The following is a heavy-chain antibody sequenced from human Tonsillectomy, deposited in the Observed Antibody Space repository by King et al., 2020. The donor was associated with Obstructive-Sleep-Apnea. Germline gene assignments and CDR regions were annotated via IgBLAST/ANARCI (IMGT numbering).Heavy chain of an antibody. CDR3: VKFNSSGWFRAPGYFQH. V-gene: IGHV3-64D*06. Sequence: EVQLVESGGGLVQPGGSLRLSCSASGFTFSSYAMHWVRQAPGKGLEYVSAISSNGGSTYYADSVKGRFTISRDNSKNTLYLQMSSLRAEDTAVYYCVKFNSSGWFRAPGYFQHWGQGTLVTVSS. CDR1: GFTFSSYA. CDR2: ISSNGGST. J-gene: IGHJ1*01. D-gene: IGHD6-19*01.